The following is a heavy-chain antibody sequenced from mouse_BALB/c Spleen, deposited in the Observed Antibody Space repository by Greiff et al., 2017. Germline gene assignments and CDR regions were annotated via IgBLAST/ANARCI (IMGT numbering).Heavy chain of an antibody. CDR1: GFTFSSYG. CDR2: INSNGGST. Sequence: EVQLVESGGGLVQPGGSLKLSCAASGFTFSSYGMSWVRQTPDKRLELVATINSNGGSTYYPDSVKGRFTISRDNAKNTLYLQMSSLKSEDTAMYYCARDNYRCGFDYWGQGTTLTVSS. CDR3: ARDNYRCGFDY. D-gene: IGHD2-14*01. J-gene: IGHJ2*01. V-gene: IGHV5-6-3*01.